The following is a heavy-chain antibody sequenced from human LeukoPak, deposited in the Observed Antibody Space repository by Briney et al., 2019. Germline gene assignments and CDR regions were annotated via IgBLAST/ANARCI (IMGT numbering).Heavy chain of an antibody. D-gene: IGHD3-9*01. Sequence: GGSLRLSCAASGLTFSSYAMSWVRQAPGKGLEWVSGIGASGGSTYYADSVKGRFTISRDNSKNTLYLQMNSLRTEDTAVYYCAKAEGYDILTGLDYWGQGTLVTVSS. CDR2: IGASGGST. CDR3: AKAEGYDILTGLDY. J-gene: IGHJ4*02. V-gene: IGHV3-23*01. CDR1: GLTFSSYA.